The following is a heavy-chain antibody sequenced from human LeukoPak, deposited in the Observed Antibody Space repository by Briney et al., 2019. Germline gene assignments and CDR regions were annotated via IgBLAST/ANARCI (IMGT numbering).Heavy chain of an antibody. V-gene: IGHV4-34*01. CDR1: GGSSSGNY. Sequence: SETLSLTGAVYGGSSSGNYWSWIAQRPGKELKWIGKTNHSGTNYENSSLKSRVTISVDTAKNQCSLKLSSVTAADTAVYYCARGGDIVVVVTATGAFDSWGQGTMVTASS. CDR3: ARGGDIVVVVTATGAFDS. J-gene: IGHJ3*02. D-gene: IGHD2-15*01. CDR2: TNHSGTN.